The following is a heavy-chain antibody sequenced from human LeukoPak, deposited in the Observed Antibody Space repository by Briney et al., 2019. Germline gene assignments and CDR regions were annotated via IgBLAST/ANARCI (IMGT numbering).Heavy chain of an antibody. CDR2: IRYDGSNK. V-gene: IGHV3-30*02. Sequence: QAGGSLRLSCAASGFIFSSYGVHWVRQAPGKGLEWVAFIRYDGSNKYYADSVKGRFTISRDNSKNTLYLQMNSLRAEDTAVYYCAKEGGYYLDYWGQGTLVTVSS. CDR1: GFIFSSYG. J-gene: IGHJ4*02. D-gene: IGHD3-22*01. CDR3: AKEGGYYLDY.